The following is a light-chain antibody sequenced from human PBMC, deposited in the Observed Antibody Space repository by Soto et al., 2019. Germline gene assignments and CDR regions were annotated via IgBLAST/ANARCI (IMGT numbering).Light chain of an antibody. CDR2: VAS. J-gene: IGLJ1*01. V-gene: IGLV2-18*01. CDR3: SLYTSENTYV. Sequence: QSVLTQPPSVSGSPGQSVTISCTGTSTDFVSYNRVSWYQQPPGTVPKLIIYVASNRPSGVPDRFSGSKSGNTASLTISGLQAADEADYYCSLYTSENTYVFGTGTKVTVL. CDR1: STDFVSYNR.